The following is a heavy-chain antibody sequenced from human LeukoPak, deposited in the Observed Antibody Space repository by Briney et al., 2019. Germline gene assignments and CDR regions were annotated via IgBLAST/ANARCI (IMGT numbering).Heavy chain of an antibody. D-gene: IGHD6-13*01. CDR3: ARGSRKGAAAGYFDY. CDR1: GGSFSDYY. Sequence: SETLSLTCAVYGGSFSDYYWSWIRQPPGKGLEWIGEINHSGSTNYNPSLKSRVTISVDTSKNQFSLKLSSVTAADTAVYYCARGSRKGAAAGYFDYWGQGTLVTVSS. J-gene: IGHJ4*02. V-gene: IGHV4-34*01. CDR2: INHSGST.